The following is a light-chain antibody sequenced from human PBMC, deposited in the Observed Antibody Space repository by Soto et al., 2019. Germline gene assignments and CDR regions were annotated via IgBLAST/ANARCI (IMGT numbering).Light chain of an antibody. CDR3: QQYSNWPPIT. CDR1: QSFGRN. V-gene: IGKV3-15*01. Sequence: EIVLTQSPTTLSSFPGDRVTLSCSASQSFGRNLAWYQQTHGQAPRVVIDAASTRATGMPARFSGSGSGTEFILTISSLQSEDFAVYYCQQYSNWPPITFGQGTRLEI. CDR2: AAS. J-gene: IGKJ5*01.